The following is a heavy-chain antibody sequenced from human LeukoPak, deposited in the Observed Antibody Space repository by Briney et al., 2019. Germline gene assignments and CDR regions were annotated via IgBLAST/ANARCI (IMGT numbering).Heavy chain of an antibody. V-gene: IGHV3-21*01. Sequence: GGSLRLSCAASGFTFSSYSMNWVRQAPGKGLEWVSSISSSSSYIYYADSVKGRFTISRDNAKNSLYLQMNSLRAEDTAVYYCRIEGVDYDSSGFDYWGQGTLVTVSS. CDR2: ISSSSSYI. J-gene: IGHJ4*02. CDR3: RIEGVDYDSSGFDY. D-gene: IGHD3-22*01. CDR1: GFTFSSYS.